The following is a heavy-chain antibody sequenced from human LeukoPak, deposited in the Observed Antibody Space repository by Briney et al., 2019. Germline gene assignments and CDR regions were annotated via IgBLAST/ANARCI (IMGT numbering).Heavy chain of an antibody. CDR1: GFTFGAYV. V-gene: IGHV3-49*03. CDR3: SRGLGSGNPVDI. J-gene: IGHJ3*02. Sequence: GGALRLSCAASGFTFGAYVMSWCRQAPGEGRERGGFIRSKTYGGTAEYAASVKGRFTISRDDSKSIAYLQMNSLKAEDTAVYYCSRGLGSGNPVDIWGQGELVTVS. D-gene: IGHD3-10*01. CDR2: IRSKTYGGTA.